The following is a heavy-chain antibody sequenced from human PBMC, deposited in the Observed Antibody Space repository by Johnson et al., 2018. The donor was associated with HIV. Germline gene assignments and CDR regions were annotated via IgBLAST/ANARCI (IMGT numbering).Heavy chain of an antibody. CDR1: GFTFSSYG. V-gene: IGHV3-30*03. Sequence: QVQLVESGGGVVQPGRSLRLSCVASGFTFSSYGMHWVRQAPGKGLEWVAIVSYDGSKKYYPDSVKGRFTISRDNSKNTLYLQMNSLRAEDTAVYYCARYEGNYVAFDIWGQGKMVTVSS. J-gene: IGHJ3*02. D-gene: IGHD1-7*01. CDR2: VSYDGSKK. CDR3: ARYEGNYVAFDI.